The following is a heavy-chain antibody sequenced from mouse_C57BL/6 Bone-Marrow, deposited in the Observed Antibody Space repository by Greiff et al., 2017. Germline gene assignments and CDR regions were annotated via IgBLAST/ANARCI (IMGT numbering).Heavy chain of an antibody. D-gene: IGHD2-4*01. CDR3: ASPFYYDYEGFAY. Sequence: EVKLQQSGPELVKPGASVKISCKASGYTFTDYYMNWVKQSHGKSLEWIGDINPNNGGTSYNQKFKGKATLTVDKSSSTAYMELRSLTSEDSAVYYCASPFYYDYEGFAYWGQGTLVTVSA. J-gene: IGHJ3*01. CDR1: GYTFTDYY. V-gene: IGHV1-26*01. CDR2: INPNNGGT.